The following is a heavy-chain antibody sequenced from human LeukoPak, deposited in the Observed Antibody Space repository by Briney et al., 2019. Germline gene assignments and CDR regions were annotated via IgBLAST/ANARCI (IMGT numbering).Heavy chain of an antibody. D-gene: IGHD1-26*01. J-gene: IGHJ3*02. CDR3: ARGSGSYQDAFDI. CDR2: ISYSGGYE. CDR1: GFTFSTYS. Sequence: GGSLRLSCAASGFTFSTYSMNWVRQAPGKGLERVSSISYSGGYEYFADSVKGRFTISRDNAKNSLFLQMNSLRAEDAAVYYCARGSGSYQDAFDIWGQGTKVTVSS. V-gene: IGHV3-21*01.